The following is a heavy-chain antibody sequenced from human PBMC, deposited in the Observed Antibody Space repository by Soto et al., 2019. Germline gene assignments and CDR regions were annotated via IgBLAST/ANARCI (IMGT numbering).Heavy chain of an antibody. V-gene: IGHV3-23*01. Sequence: SGGSLRLSCAASGFTFSSYAMSWVRQAPGKGLEWVSAISGSGGSTYYADSVKGRFTISRDNSKNTLYLQMNSLRAEDTAVYYCAKDPFDWLFDNWFDPWGQGTLVTVSS. CDR3: AKDPFDWLFDNWFDP. D-gene: IGHD3-9*01. J-gene: IGHJ5*02. CDR1: GFTFSSYA. CDR2: ISGSGGST.